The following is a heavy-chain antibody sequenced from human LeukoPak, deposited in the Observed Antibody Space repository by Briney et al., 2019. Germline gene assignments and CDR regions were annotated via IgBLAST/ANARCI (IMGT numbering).Heavy chain of an antibody. CDR2: IYYSGGT. Sequence: SETLSLTCTVSGGSISSYYWSWIRQPPGKGLEWIGYIYYSGGTNYNPSLKSRVTISVDTSKNQFSLKLSSVTAADTAVYYCARKRGVIPHYFDYWGQGTLVTVSS. V-gene: IGHV4-59*01. CDR3: ARKRGVIPHYFDY. D-gene: IGHD3-10*01. CDR1: GGSISSYY. J-gene: IGHJ4*02.